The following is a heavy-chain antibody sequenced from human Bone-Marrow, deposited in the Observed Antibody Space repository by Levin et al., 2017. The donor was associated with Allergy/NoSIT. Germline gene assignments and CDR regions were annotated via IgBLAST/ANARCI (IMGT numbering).Heavy chain of an antibody. J-gene: IGHJ4*02. CDR2: ISYDGSNK. V-gene: IGHV3-30*04. CDR3: ARGGPVAEQWLVREGYFDY. Sequence: GGSLRLSCAASGFTFSSYAMHWVRQAPGKGLEWVAVISYDGSNKYYADSVKGRFTISRDNSKNTLYLQMNSLRAEDTAVYYCARGGPVAEQWLVREGYFDYWGQGTLVTVSS. CDR1: GFTFSSYA. D-gene: IGHD6-19*01.